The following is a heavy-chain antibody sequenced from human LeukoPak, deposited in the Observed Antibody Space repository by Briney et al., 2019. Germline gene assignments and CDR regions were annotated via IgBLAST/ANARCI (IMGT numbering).Heavy chain of an antibody. J-gene: IGHJ4*02. CDR2: INHSGST. CDR1: GGSISSYY. CDR3: ASRGISTMVRGAALDY. Sequence: PSETLSLTCTVSGGSISSYYWSWIRQPPGKGLEWIGEINHSGSTNYNPSLKSRVTISVDTSKNQFSLKLSSVTAADTAVYYCASRGISTMVRGAALDYWGQGTLVTVSS. D-gene: IGHD3-10*01. V-gene: IGHV4-34*01.